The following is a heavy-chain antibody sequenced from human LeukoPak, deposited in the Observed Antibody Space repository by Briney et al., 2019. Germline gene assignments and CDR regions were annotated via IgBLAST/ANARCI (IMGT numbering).Heavy chain of an antibody. V-gene: IGHV3-21*01. D-gene: IGHD3-9*01. CDR2: ITASSTAI. CDR3: ARTYYDILTGYNPYFDY. CDR1: GFTFNTYT. Sequence: GGSLRLSCAASGFTFNTYTMNWVRQAPGKGLEWVSSITASSTAIYSADSVRGRFTISRDNAKNFLYLQMNSLRAEDTAVYYCARTYYDILTGYNPYFDYWGQGILVTVSS. J-gene: IGHJ4*02.